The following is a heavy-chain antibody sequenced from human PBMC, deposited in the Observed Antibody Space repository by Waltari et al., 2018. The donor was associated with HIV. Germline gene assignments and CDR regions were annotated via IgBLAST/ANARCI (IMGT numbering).Heavy chain of an antibody. V-gene: IGHV3-33*01. CDR2: IWYDGSNK. D-gene: IGHD3-22*01. J-gene: IGHJ6*02. CDR1: GFTFSSFG. Sequence: QVQLVESGGGVVQPGRSLRLSCAASGFTFSSFGMHWVRQAPGKGLEWVAVIWYDGSNKYYADSVKGRFTISRDNSKNTLYVQMNGLRAEDTAGYYCARGDYYDSSAYYNGMDVWGQGTTVTVSS. CDR3: ARGDYYDSSAYYNGMDV.